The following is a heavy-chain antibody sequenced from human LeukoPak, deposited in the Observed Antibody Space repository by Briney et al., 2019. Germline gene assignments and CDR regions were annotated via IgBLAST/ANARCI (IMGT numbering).Heavy chain of an antibody. CDR3: ARDKGYYDSSGYLKAFDI. J-gene: IGHJ3*02. V-gene: IGHV4-30-4*01. D-gene: IGHD3-22*01. CDR2: IYYSGST. CDR1: GGSIRSGDYS. Sequence: SQTLSLTCTVSGGSIRSGDYSWSWIRQPPGKGLEWIGYIYYSGSTYYNPSLKSRVTISGDTSKNQFSLNLSSVTAADTAVYYCARDKGYYDSSGYLKAFDIWGQGTMVTVSS.